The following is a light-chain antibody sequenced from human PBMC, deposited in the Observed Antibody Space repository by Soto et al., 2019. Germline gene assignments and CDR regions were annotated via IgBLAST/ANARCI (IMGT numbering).Light chain of an antibody. CDR2: DAS. CDR3: QQRTNWIT. V-gene: IGKV3-11*01. Sequence: EIVLTQSPASLSLSLGERATLSCRASQSVSSYLAWYQQKPGQAPRLLIYDASNRATGIPARFSGSGSGTDFTLTISSLDLEDFAVYYCQQRTNWITFAQGTRLAI. CDR1: QSVSSY. J-gene: IGKJ5*01.